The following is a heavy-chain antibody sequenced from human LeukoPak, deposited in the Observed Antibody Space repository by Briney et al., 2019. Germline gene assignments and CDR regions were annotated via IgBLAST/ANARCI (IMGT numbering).Heavy chain of an antibody. V-gene: IGHV4-59*01. CDR3: ARRKARAGYYYYMDV. CDR2: IYYSGST. D-gene: IGHD6-19*01. Sequence: PSETLSLTCTVSGGSISSYYWSWIRQPPGKGLEWIGYIYYSGSTNYNPSLKSRVTISVDTSKNQFSLKLSSVTAADTAVYHCARRKARAGYYYYMDVWGKGTTVTVSS. J-gene: IGHJ6*03. CDR1: GGSISSYY.